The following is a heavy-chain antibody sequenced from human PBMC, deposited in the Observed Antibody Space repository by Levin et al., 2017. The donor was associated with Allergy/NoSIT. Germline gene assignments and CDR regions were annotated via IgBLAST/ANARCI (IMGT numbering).Heavy chain of an antibody. D-gene: IGHD1-20*01. CDR3: ARVVTGTTGFFDF. Sequence: SCTVSGGSLSSGDYYWSWIRQSPGKGLEWIGYIHHSEITYYNSSLKSRVAISLDMSKNQFSLSLSSVAAADTAVYYCARVVTGTTGFFDFWGQGTLVTVSS. CDR2: IHHSEIT. CDR1: GGSLSSGDYY. V-gene: IGHV4-30-4*01. J-gene: IGHJ4*02.